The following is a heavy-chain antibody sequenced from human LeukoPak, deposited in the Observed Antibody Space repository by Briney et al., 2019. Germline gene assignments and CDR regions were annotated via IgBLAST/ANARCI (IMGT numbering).Heavy chain of an antibody. CDR2: INPNSGGT. D-gene: IGHD2-2*01. V-gene: IGHV1-2*02. CDR1: GYTFTGYY. CDR3: VRPTLGSSQYNWFDP. J-gene: IGHJ5*02. Sequence: GASVKVSCKASGYTFTGYYMHWVQQAPGQGLEWMGWINPNSGGTNYAQKFQGRVTMTRDTSISTAYMELSRLRSDDTAVYYCVRPTLGSSQYNWFDPRGQGTLVTVSS.